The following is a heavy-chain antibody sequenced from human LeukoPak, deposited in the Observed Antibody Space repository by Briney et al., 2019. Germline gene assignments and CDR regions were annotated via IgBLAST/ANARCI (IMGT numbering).Heavy chain of an antibody. V-gene: IGHV4-34*01. CDR2: INHSGST. CDR1: GGSFSGYY. J-gene: IGHJ4*02. CDR3: ARDPSRIAARPFDY. Sequence: SETLSLTCAVYGGSFSGYYWSWIRQPPGKGLEWIGEINHSGSTYYNPSLKSRVTISVDTSKNQFSLKLSSVTAADTAVYYCARDPSRIAARPFDYWGQGTLVTVSS. D-gene: IGHD6-6*01.